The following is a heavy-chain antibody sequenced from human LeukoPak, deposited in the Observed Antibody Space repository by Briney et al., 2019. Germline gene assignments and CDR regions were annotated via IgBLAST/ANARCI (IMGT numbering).Heavy chain of an antibody. V-gene: IGHV3-48*02. D-gene: IGHD1-14*01. CDR3: ARGQAGTSWFDP. J-gene: IGHJ5*02. CDR2: ISSSSSTI. Sequence: PGGSLRLSCAASGFTFSSYSMNWVRQAPGKGLEWLSYISSSSSTIYYADSVKGRFTISRDNAKNTLYLQMNSLRDEDTAVYFCARGQAGTSWFDPWGQGTLVTVSS. CDR1: GFTFSSYS.